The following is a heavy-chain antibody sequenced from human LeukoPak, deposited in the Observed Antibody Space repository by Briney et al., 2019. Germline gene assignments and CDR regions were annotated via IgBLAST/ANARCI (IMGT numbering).Heavy chain of an antibody. V-gene: IGHV3-53*01. Sequence: GGSLRLSCAASGFTVSSNYMSWVRQAPGKGLEWVSVIYSGGSTYYADSVKGRFTISRDNSKNTLCLQMNSLRAEDTSVYYCARDGAYGGFDYWGQGTLVTVSS. D-gene: IGHD3-16*01. CDR3: ARDGAYGGFDY. CDR2: IYSGGST. J-gene: IGHJ4*02. CDR1: GFTVSSNY.